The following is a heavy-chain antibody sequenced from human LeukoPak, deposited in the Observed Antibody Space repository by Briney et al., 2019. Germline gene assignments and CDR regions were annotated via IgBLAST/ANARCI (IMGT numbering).Heavy chain of an antibody. V-gene: IGHV3-48*01. D-gene: IGHD6-19*01. CDR1: GFTFSSYS. J-gene: IGHJ4*02. CDR3: AKDLPPAAGYSSGWFPPLDY. Sequence: GGSLRLSCAASGFTFSSYSMNWVRQAPGKGLEWVSYISSSSSTIYYADSVKGRFTISRDNSKNTLYLQMNSLRAEDTAVYYCAKDLPPAAGYSSGWFPPLDYWGQGTLVTVSS. CDR2: ISSSSSTI.